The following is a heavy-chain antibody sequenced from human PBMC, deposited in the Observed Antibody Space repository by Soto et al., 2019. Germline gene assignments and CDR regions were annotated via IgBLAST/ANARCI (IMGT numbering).Heavy chain of an antibody. CDR3: ARWSTYGMDV. CDR1: GGSISSYY. Sequence: PSETLSLTCTVSGGSISSYYWSWIRQPPGKGLEWIGYIYYSGSTNYNPSLKSRVTISVDTSKNQFSLKLSSVTAADTAVYYCARWSTYGMDVWGQGTTVTVSS. V-gene: IGHV4-59*08. D-gene: IGHD3-3*01. J-gene: IGHJ6*02. CDR2: IYYSGST.